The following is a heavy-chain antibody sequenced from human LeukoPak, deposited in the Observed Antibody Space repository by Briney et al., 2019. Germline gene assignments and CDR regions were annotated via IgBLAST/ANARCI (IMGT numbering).Heavy chain of an antibody. CDR3: ASFSIPNHNYYYHGMDV. V-gene: IGHV3-53*01. CDR1: GFTVSSNY. J-gene: IGHJ6*02. CDR2: TYSGGST. Sequence: GGSLKLSCAASGFTVSSNYISWVRQAPGKGLEWVSITYSGGSTYYADSVKGRFTISRDNSKNSLYLQMNSLRAEDTAVYYCASFSIPNHNYYYHGMDVWGQGTTVTVSS. D-gene: IGHD1-14*01.